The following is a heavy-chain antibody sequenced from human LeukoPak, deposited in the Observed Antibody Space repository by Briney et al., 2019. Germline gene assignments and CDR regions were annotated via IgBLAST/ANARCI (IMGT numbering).Heavy chain of an antibody. CDR1: GFTFDDYA. D-gene: IGHD6-19*01. J-gene: IGHJ3*02. CDR3: AKISSSGWYGDAFDI. V-gene: IGHV3-9*03. Sequence: GGSLRLSCAASGFTFDDYAMHWVRQAPGKGLGWVSGISWNSGSIGYADSVKGRFTISRDNAKNSLYLQMNSLRAEDMALYYCAKISSSGWYGDAFDIWGQGTMVTVSS. CDR2: ISWNSGSI.